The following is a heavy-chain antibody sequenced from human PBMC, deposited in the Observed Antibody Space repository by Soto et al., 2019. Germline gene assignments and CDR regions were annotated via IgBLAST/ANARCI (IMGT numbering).Heavy chain of an antibody. V-gene: IGHV4-59*01. J-gene: IGHJ6*02. CDR1: GGSISSYY. Sequence: PSETLSLTCTVSGGSISSYYWSWIRQPPGKGLEWIGDIYYSGSTNYNPSLKSRVTISVDTSKNQFSLKLSSVTAADTAVYYCARDVSGSGYYGMDVWGQGTTVTVSS. CDR3: ARDVSGSGYYGMDV. D-gene: IGHD3-10*01. CDR2: IYYSGST.